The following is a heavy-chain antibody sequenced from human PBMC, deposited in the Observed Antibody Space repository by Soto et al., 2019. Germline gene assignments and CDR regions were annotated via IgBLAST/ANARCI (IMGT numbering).Heavy chain of an antibody. J-gene: IGHJ4*02. CDR3: ARRVTTDDDVVDY. D-gene: IGHD4-17*01. V-gene: IGHV4-39*01. CDR2: IYYSGST. Sequence: PSETLSLTCTVSGGSISSSSYYWGWIRQPPGKGLEWIGSIYYSGSTYYNPSLKSRVTISVDTSKNQFSLKLSSVTAADTAVYYCARRVTTDDDVVDYWGQGTLVTVSS. CDR1: GGSISSSSYY.